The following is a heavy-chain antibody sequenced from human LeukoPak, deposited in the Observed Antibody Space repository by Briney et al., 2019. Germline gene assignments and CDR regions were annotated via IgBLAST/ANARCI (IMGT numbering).Heavy chain of an antibody. CDR1: GFTFSSYA. D-gene: IGHD1-26*01. CDR2: ISYDGSNK. V-gene: IGHV3-30*04. J-gene: IGHJ5*02. CDR3: ARGVGGDSRFDP. Sequence: GGSLRLSCAASGFTFSSYAMHWVRQAPGKGLEWVALISYDGSNKYYEDSVKGRFTISRDNAKNTLYLQMNSLRAADTAVYYCARGVGGDSRFDPWGQGTLVTVSS.